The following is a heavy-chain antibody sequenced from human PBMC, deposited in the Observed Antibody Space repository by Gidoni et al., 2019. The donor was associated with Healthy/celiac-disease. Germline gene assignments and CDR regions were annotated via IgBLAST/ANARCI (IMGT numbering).Heavy chain of an antibody. J-gene: IGHJ4*02. CDR3: ARAAGYYYDSSGSLY. V-gene: IGHV4-34*01. D-gene: IGHD3-22*01. CDR2: VNHSGST. CDR1: GGSFSGYY. Sequence: QVQLQPWGAGLLKPSGTLSLNCAGYGGSFSGYYWSGFRQRPGKALEWIGEVNHSGSTNYTPSLKRRVTISVDASKNQFSLKLRSVTAADTAVYYCARAAGYYYDSSGSLYWGQGTLVTVSS.